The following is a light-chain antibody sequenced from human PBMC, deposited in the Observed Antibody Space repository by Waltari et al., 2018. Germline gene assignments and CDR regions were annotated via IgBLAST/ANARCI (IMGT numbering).Light chain of an antibody. V-gene: IGKV3-11*01. CDR3: QQYGSSPRT. CDR1: QSVNNK. Sequence: EIVLTQSPATLSLSPGDRATLSCRASQSVNNKLAWYQQKPGQAPRLLIYDASTRATGVPARFSGSGSGTDLTLSISSLEPEDFAVYYCQQYGSSPRTFGQGTKVEIK. CDR2: DAS. J-gene: IGKJ1*01.